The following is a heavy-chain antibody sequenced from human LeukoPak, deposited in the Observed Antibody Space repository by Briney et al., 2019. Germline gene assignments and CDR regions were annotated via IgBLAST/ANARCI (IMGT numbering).Heavy chain of an antibody. D-gene: IGHD1/OR15-1a*01. Sequence: ASVKVSCKAYGYTFTSYAMNWVRQAPGQGLEWMGCMNPNSGNTGYAQKFQGRVTMTRNTSISTAYMELSSLRSEDTAVYYCARAPPTGTIDYYYYYMDVWGKGTTVTISS. J-gene: IGHJ6*03. CDR1: GYTFTSYA. CDR2: MNPNSGNT. V-gene: IGHV1-8*02. CDR3: ARAPPTGTIDYYYYYMDV.